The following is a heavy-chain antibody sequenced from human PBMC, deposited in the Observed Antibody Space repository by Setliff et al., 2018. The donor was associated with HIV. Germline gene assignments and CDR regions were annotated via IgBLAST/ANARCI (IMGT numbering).Heavy chain of an antibody. Sequence: ASVKVSCKASGYTFTNYAMHWLRQAPGQRLEWMGWINAGNGNTRYSQEFQGRVTITRDTSATTAYMELSSLRSEDTAVYYCARDGYYNSWSGYGYYYYYMDVWGKGTTVTVSS. D-gene: IGHD3-3*01. CDR1: GYTFTNYA. CDR3: ARDGYYNSWSGYGYYYYYMDV. CDR2: INAGNGNT. V-gene: IGHV1-3*03. J-gene: IGHJ6*03.